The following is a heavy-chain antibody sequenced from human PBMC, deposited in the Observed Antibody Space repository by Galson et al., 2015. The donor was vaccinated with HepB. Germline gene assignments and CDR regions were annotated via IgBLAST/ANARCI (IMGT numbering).Heavy chain of an antibody. V-gene: IGHV1-3*01. CDR3: ARDGYYYDSSGYYDYNWFDP. Sequence: SVKVSCKASGYTFTSYAMHWVRQAPGQRLEWMGWINAGNGNTKYSRKFQGRVTITRDTSASTAYMELSSLGSEDTAVYYCARDGYYYDSSGYYDYNWFDPWGQGTLVTVSS. J-gene: IGHJ5*02. D-gene: IGHD3-22*01. CDR2: INAGNGNT. CDR1: GYTFTSYA.